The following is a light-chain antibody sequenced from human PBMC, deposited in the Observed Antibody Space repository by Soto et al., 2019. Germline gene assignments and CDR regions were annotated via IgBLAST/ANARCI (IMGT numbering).Light chain of an antibody. CDR3: CSSAPESTYV. CDR2: KGT. J-gene: IGLJ1*01. CDR1: SSDVGGYNY. V-gene: IGLV2-11*01. Sequence: QSVLTQPRSVSGSPGQSVTISCTGTSSDVGGYNYVSWYRQHPHKAPQLIIYKGTQRPSGVSNRISGATSGNAASLTISGLQADDEADYFCCSSAPESTYVFGTGTKVTVL.